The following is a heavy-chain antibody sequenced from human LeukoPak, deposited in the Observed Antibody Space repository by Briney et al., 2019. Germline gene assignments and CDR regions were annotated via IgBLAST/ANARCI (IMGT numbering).Heavy chain of an antibody. CDR1: GVSFSGYY. CDR2: INHSGST. Sequence: KPSETLSLTCAVYGVSFSGYYWSWLRQPPGKGLEWIGEINHSGSTNYNPSLKSRVTISVDTSKDQFSLKLSSVTAADTAVYYCARRNDSSGYFDHWGQGTLVTVSS. V-gene: IGHV4-34*01. CDR3: ARRNDSSGYFDH. J-gene: IGHJ4*02. D-gene: IGHD6-25*01.